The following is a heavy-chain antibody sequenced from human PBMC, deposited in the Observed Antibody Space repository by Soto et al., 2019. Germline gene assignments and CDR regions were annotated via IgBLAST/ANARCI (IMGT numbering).Heavy chain of an antibody. CDR2: IYHSGST. Sequence: PSETLSLTCVVSGGSISSGGYSWSWIRQPPGKGLEWIGYIYHSGSTYYNPSLKSRVTISVDRSKNQFSLKLNSVTAADTAVYNCARVPDYWGQGTLVTVS. J-gene: IGHJ4*02. CDR1: GGSISSGGYS. CDR3: ARVPDY. V-gene: IGHV4-30-2*01.